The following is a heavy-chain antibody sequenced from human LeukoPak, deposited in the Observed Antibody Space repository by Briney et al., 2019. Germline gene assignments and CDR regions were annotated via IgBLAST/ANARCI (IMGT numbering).Heavy chain of an antibody. CDR3: ARDRGGSHPINWFDP. CDR2: ISSSGSTI. D-gene: IGHD1-26*01. Sequence: GGSLRLSCAASGFTFSSYEMNWVRQAPGKGLEWVSYISSSGSTIYYADSVKGRFTISRDNSKNTLYLQMGGLRAEDMALYYCARDRGGSHPINWFDPWGQGTLVTVSS. V-gene: IGHV3-48*03. CDR1: GFTFSSYE. J-gene: IGHJ5*02.